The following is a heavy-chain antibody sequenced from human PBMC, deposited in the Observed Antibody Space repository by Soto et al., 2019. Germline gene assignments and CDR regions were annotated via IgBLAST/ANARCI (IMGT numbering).Heavy chain of an antibody. D-gene: IGHD3-10*01. J-gene: IGHJ6*04. V-gene: IGHV3-30*18. CDR3: ANDYYCSGRYYHDYYYYYGMDV. Sequence: GSLRPTCAAAGLTLSSYGMHWVGHAPAKGLEWVAVISYDGSNKYYADSVKGRFTISRDNSKNTLYLQMNSLTDEETDVYYCANDYYCSGRYYHDYYYYYGMDVWGKGTTVTVSS. CDR2: ISYDGSNK. CDR1: GLTLSSYG.